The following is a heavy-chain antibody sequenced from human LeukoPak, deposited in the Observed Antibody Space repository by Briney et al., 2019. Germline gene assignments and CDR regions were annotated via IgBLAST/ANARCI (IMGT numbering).Heavy chain of an antibody. D-gene: IGHD4-17*01. V-gene: IGHV3-15*01. CDR2: LKSKSDGETT. CDR3: TTVVTRTPGWYFDL. J-gene: IGHJ2*01. Sequence: GGSLRLSCAASRFTFSNAWMSWVRQAPGKGLEWVGRLKSKSDGETTDYAAPVKGRFTISRDDSKNTLYLQMRSLKTEDTAVYYCTTVVTRTPGWYFDLWGRGALVTVSS. CDR1: RFTFSNAW.